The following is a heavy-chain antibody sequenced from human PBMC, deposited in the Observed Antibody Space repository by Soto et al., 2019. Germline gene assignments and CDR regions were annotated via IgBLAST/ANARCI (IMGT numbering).Heavy chain of an antibody. CDR1: GGSISSYY. D-gene: IGHD6-19*01. Sequence: SETLSLTCTVSGGSISSYYWSWIRQPPGKGLEWIGYIYYSGSTNYNPSLRSRVTISVDTSKNQFSLKLSSVTAADTAVYYCESYSSGWGAWNNNLGYYFDYWGQGTLVTVSS. V-gene: IGHV4-59*01. J-gene: IGHJ4*02. CDR3: ESYSSGWGAWNNNLGYYFDY. CDR2: IYYSGST.